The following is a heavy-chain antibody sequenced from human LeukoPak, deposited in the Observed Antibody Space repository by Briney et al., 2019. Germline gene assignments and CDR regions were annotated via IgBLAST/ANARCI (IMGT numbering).Heavy chain of an antibody. V-gene: IGHV3-23*01. CDR1: GFTLSSYA. Sequence: GGSLRLSCAASGFTLSSYAMNWVRQAPGKGLEWVSGISESGGSTDYADPVKGRFTISRDNSKNTLFLQMNNLRAEDTAIYCCAKEETWGSFYSGSWGEGTLVTVSS. CDR3: AKEETWGSFYSGS. CDR2: ISESGGST. J-gene: IGHJ5*02. D-gene: IGHD3-16*01.